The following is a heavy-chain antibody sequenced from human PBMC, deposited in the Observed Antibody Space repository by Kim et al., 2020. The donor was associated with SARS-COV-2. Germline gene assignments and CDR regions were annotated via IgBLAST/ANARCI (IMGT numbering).Heavy chain of an antibody. CDR2: ISYDGSNK. V-gene: IGHV3-30*04. J-gene: IGHJ4*02. D-gene: IGHD3-10*01. CDR3: ARAGDHYYGSGSEPNFDY. Sequence: GGSLRLSCAASGFTFSSYAMHWVRQAPGKGLEWVAVISYDGSNKYYADSVKGRFTISRDNSKNTLYLQMNSLRAEDTAVYYCARAGDHYYGSGSEPNFDYWGQGTLVTVSS. CDR1: GFTFSSYA.